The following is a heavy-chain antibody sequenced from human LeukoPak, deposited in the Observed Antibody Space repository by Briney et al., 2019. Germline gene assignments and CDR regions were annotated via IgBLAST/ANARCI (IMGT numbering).Heavy chain of an antibody. CDR2: IYHSGST. J-gene: IGHJ4*02. CDR3: ARVGYSYGYLDY. V-gene: IGHV4-39*07. D-gene: IGHD5-18*01. CDR1: GGSISSGSYY. Sequence: SETLSLTCTVSGGSISSGSYYWSWIRQPAGKGLEWIGSIYHSGSTYYNPSLKSRVTISVDTSKNQFSLKLSSVTAADTAVYYCARVGYSYGYLDYWGQGTLVTVSS.